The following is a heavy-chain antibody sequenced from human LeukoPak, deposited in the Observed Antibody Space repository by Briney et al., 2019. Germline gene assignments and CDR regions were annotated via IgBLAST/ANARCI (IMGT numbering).Heavy chain of an antibody. CDR3: ARGVEMATTGDDAFDI. D-gene: IGHD5-24*01. CDR2: IYYSGST. V-gene: IGHV4-30-4*01. CDR1: GGSISSGDYY. Sequence: PSETLSLTCTVSGGSISSGDYYWSWIRQPPGKGLEWIGYIYYSGSTYYNPSLKSRVTISVDTSKNQFSLKLSSVTAADTAVYYCARGVEMATTGDDAFDIWGQGTMVTVSS. J-gene: IGHJ3*02.